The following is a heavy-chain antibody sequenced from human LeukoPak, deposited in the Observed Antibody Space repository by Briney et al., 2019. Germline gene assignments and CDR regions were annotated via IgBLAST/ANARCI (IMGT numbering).Heavy chain of an antibody. J-gene: IGHJ6*02. CDR2: YVPEDDEI. Sequence: ASVKVSCKVSGYTLTELSMHWVRQAPGKGLEWMGGYVPEDDEIIYAKKFQGRVAMTEDTSTDTAYMELASLRSEDTAVYYCATVAVSGLGHYYYGVDVWGQGTTVTVSS. CDR3: ATVAVSGLGHYYYGVDV. D-gene: IGHD6-19*01. CDR1: GYTLTELS. V-gene: IGHV1-24*01.